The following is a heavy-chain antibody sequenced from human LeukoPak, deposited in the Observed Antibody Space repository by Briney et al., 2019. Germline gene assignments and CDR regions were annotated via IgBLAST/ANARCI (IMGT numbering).Heavy chain of an antibody. D-gene: IGHD6-13*01. CDR3: AAGYSSSWCFDY. J-gene: IGHJ4*02. CDR2: IYSGGST. V-gene: IGHV3-53*04. CDR1: GFTVSSNY. Sequence: GGSLRLSCAAAGFTVSSNYMSWVRQAPGKGLEWISVIYSGGSTYYAASVKGRFTISRHNSKNTLYLQMNSLRAEDTDVYYCAAGYSSSWCFDYWGQGTLVTVSS.